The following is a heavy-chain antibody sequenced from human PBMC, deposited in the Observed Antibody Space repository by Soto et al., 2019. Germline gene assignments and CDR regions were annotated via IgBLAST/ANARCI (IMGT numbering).Heavy chain of an antibody. V-gene: IGHV3-66*01. J-gene: IGHJ4*02. CDR3: ARTCSGGTCSFED. D-gene: IGHD2-15*01. CDR2: IYSGGST. Sequence: GESLKISCAASGFTVSSNYMSWVRQAPGKGLEWVSVIYSGGSTYYADSVKGRFTISRDNSENTLYLQMNSLRAEDTAVYYCARTCSGGTCSFEDWGQGTLVTVSS. CDR1: GFTVSSNY.